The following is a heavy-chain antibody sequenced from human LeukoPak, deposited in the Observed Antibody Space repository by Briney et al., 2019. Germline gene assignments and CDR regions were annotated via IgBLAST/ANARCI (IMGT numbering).Heavy chain of an antibody. J-gene: IGHJ6*03. Sequence: ASVKVSCTASGYTFTGYYMHWVRQAPGQGLEWMGWINPNSGGTNYAQKFQGRVTMTRDTSISTAYMELSRLRSDDTAVYYCARVPYLYYYYMDVWGKGTTVTVSS. V-gene: IGHV1-2*02. D-gene: IGHD3-16*01. CDR3: ARVPYLYYYYMDV. CDR2: INPNSGGT. CDR1: GYTFTGYY.